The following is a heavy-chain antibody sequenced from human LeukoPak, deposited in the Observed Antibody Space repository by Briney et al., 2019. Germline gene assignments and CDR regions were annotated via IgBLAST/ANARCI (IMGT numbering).Heavy chain of an antibody. CDR2: ISGSGGSTYYADPST. Sequence: GGSLRISCAASGFTFSNYAMGWVRQAPGKGLEWVSSISGSGGSTYYADPSTYYADSVKGRFTISRDNSKNTLYLQMNSLRAEDTAVYYCAKEDCSTTSCPGPRYYYYGMDVWGQGTTVTVSS. V-gene: IGHV3-23*01. CDR3: AKEDCSTTSCPGPRYYYYGMDV. CDR1: GFTFSNYA. D-gene: IGHD2-2*01. J-gene: IGHJ6*02.